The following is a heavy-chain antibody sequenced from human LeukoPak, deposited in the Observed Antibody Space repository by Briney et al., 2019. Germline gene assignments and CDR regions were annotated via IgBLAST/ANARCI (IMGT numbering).Heavy chain of an antibody. V-gene: IGHV1-18*01. CDR2: ISANNGNT. CDR3: ARKGITSGYYYYYMDV. D-gene: IGHD3-16*01. CDR1: GYTFSSYG. Sequence: GASVKVSCKASGYTFSSYGISWVRQAPGQGLEWMGWISANNGNTKYAQNLQGRVTMTTDTSTSTAYMELRSLRSDDTAVYYCARKGITSGYYYYYMDVWGKGTTVTVSS. J-gene: IGHJ6*03.